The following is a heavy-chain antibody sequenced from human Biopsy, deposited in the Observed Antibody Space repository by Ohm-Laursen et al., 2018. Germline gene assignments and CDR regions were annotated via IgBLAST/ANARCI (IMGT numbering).Heavy chain of an antibody. CDR3: ARHDRSGYWGLDY. CDR2: IYSSGRT. CDR1: GGSISGYH. V-gene: IGHV4-4*08. J-gene: IGHJ4*02. Sequence: SQTLSLTCTVSGGSISGYHWSWIRQSPGKGLEWLAYIYSSGRTNYNPSLKSRIIVSVDTSKNQLSLKVTSVTATDTAMYYCARHDRSGYWGLDYWGQGALVTVSA. D-gene: IGHD3-22*01.